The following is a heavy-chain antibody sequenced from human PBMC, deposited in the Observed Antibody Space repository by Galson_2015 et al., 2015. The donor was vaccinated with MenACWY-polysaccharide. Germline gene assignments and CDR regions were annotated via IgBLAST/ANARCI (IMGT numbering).Heavy chain of an antibody. CDR1: GIRFSGSG. D-gene: IGHD6-13*01. J-gene: IGHJ3*02. V-gene: IGHV3-33*01. Sequence: SLRLSCAASGIRFSGSGMHWVRQAPGKGLEWVAVIQYDGTNKVYADSVKGRFTISRENSRNTLYLEMNSLRAEDTAVYYCAREGSRIVFHAFDTWGQGTMVTVSS. CDR2: IQYDGTNK. CDR3: AREGSRIVFHAFDT.